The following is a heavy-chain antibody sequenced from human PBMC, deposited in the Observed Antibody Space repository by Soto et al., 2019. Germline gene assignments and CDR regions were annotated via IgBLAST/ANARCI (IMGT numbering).Heavy chain of an antibody. CDR2: VSGYNGNT. CDR3: SRDLGAKVYF. J-gene: IGHJ4*02. Sequence: QVQLVQSGAEVKKPGASVKVSCKASGYTFTSHGISWVRQAPGQGLEWMGWVSGYNGNTNYAQKFPGRVTMTTDTSTTTAYMELRSLTSDDTAVYYCSRDLGAKVYFWGQGTLVTVSS. D-gene: IGHD3-16*01. CDR1: GYTFTSHG. V-gene: IGHV1-18*01.